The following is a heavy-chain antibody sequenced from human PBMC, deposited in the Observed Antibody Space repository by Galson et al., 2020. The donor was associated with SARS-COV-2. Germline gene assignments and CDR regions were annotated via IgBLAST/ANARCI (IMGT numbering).Heavy chain of an antibody. J-gene: IGHJ6*03. CDR1: GESFSGYY. Sequence: SETLSLTCAVYGESFSGYYWSWIRQTPRKGLEWIGEINHSGSTNYNPSLKSRVTISVDTSKNQFSLKLSSVTAADTAVYYCAREVVVVPAAIFNPYYYYYMDVWGKGTTVTVSS. V-gene: IGHV4-34*01. D-gene: IGHD2-2*01. CDR3: AREVVVVPAAIFNPYYYYYMDV. CDR2: INHSGST.